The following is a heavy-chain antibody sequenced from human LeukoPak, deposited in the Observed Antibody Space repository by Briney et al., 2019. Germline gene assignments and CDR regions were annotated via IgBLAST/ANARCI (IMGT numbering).Heavy chain of an antibody. J-gene: IGHJ3*02. V-gene: IGHV3-7*01. CDR3: TRGVYAFDI. Sequence: QTGGSLRLSCAASGFIFVDYWVTWVRQAPGKGLEWVAYMKPDGSEIYYLDSVKGRFTNSRDNTKNLLYLQMNSLRAEDTATYYCTRGVYAFDIWGQGTMVTVSS. CDR2: MKPDGSEI. CDR1: GFIFVDYW.